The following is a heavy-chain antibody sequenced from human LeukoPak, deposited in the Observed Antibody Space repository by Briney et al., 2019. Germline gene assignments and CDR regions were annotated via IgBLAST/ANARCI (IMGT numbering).Heavy chain of an antibody. CDR1: GFTVSSNY. V-gene: IGHV3-53*01. CDR3: AQGGHDFNPFYY. Sequence: GGSLRLSCAASGFTVSSNYMSWVRQAPGKGLEWVSSIKGGGGDPFYADSVRGRFTISRDKSKNTLYLQLNSLGAEDTAVYFCAQGGHDFNPFYYWGQGTLVTVSS. J-gene: IGHJ4*02. D-gene: IGHD2-21*02. CDR2: IKGGGGDP.